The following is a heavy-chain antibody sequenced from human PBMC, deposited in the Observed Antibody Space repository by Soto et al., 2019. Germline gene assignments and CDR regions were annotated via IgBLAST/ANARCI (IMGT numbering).Heavy chain of an antibody. CDR1: GFTFNTAW. CDR2: IKGKPDGGAT. CDR3: TAGSPFNY. V-gene: IGHV3-15*01. J-gene: IGHJ4*02. Sequence: GSLRLSCAAPGFTFNTAWFTWVRQAAGKGLEWVGRIKGKPDGGATDYAALVEGRFMISRDDSQNTVFLQMNSLKTDDTAVYYCTAGSPFNYWGQGTLVTVSS.